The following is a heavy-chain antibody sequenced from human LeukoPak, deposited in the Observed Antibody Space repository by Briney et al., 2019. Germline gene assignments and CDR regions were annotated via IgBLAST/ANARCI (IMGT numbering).Heavy chain of an antibody. CDR3: ARDHSGAFDI. CDR1: GFTFSSHA. CDR2: ISSSSSTI. V-gene: IGHV3-48*01. J-gene: IGHJ3*02. D-gene: IGHD3-10*01. Sequence: PGGSLRLSCAASGFTFSSHAMVWVRQAPGKGLEWVSYISSSSSTIYYADSVKGRFTISRDNAKNSLYPQMNSLRAEDTAVHYCARDHSGAFDIWGQGTMVTVSS.